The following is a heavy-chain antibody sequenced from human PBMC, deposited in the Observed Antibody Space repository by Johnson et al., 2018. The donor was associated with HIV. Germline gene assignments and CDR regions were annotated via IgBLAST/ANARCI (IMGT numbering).Heavy chain of an antibody. V-gene: IGHV3-30*18. D-gene: IGHD2-8*02. J-gene: IGHJ3*02. CDR3: AKWKGTGVFDAFDI. Sequence: QVQLVESGGGVVQPGRSLRLSCAASGFTFSSYGMHWVRQAPGKGLEWVAVIWFDGSNKYYADSVKGRFTISRDNSNNTVNLQMNSLRAEDTAVYYCAKWKGTGVFDAFDIWGQGTMVTVSS. CDR2: IWFDGSNK. CDR1: GFTFSSYG.